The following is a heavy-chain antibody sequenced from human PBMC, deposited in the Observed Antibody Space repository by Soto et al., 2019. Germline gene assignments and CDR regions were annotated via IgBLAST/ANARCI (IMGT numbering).Heavy chain of an antibody. Sequence: QVQLVQSGAEVKELGSSVKVSCKASGGTFSSYAISWVRQAPGQGLEWMGGIIPIFGTANYAQKFQGRVTITADESTSTAYMELSSLRSEDTAVYYCARKGDTARHRAYYYGMDVWGQGTTVTVSS. V-gene: IGHV1-69*12. CDR1: GGTFSSYA. D-gene: IGHD5-18*01. J-gene: IGHJ6*02. CDR3: ARKGDTARHRAYYYGMDV. CDR2: IIPIFGTA.